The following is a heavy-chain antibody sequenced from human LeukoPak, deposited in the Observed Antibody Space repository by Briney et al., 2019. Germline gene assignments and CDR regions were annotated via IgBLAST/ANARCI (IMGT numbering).Heavy chain of an antibody. D-gene: IGHD1-20*01. CDR3: ARAPHNWRPNDAFDI. V-gene: IGHV3-74*01. Sequence: GGSRRLSCAASGFSFSSYWIHWVRQAPGKGLVWVSRINSDGSSTSYADSVKGRLTISRDNAKNTLYLQMNSLRAEDTAVYYCARAPHNWRPNDAFDIWGQGTMVTVSS. J-gene: IGHJ3*02. CDR1: GFSFSSYW. CDR2: INSDGSST.